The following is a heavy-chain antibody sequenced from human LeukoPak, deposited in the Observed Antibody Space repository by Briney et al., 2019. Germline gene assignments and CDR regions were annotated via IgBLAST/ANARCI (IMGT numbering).Heavy chain of an antibody. D-gene: IGHD5-12*01. CDR1: GYTLTELS. V-gene: IGHV1-69*13. Sequence: VASVKVSCKVSGYTLTELSMHWVRQAPGQGLEWMGGIIPIFGTANYAQKFQGRVTITADESTSTAYMELSSLRSEDTAVYYCARDAGGYDFKYWGQGTLVTVSS. CDR2: IIPIFGTA. J-gene: IGHJ4*02. CDR3: ARDAGGYDFKY.